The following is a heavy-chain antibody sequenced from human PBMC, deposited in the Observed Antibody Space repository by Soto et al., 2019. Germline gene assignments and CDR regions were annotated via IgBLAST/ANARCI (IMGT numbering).Heavy chain of an antibody. D-gene: IGHD7-27*01. V-gene: IGHV3-15*07. Sequence: GGSLRLSCAASGVTLRNALVDWVRQAPGKGLEWVGRIKSKTDGGTTDYAAPVKGRFTISRDDSKNTLYLQMNSLKTEDTAVYYCTTEPDWGGGDAFDIWGQGTMVTVSS. J-gene: IGHJ3*02. CDR1: GVTLRNAL. CDR3: TTEPDWGGGDAFDI. CDR2: IKSKTDGGTT.